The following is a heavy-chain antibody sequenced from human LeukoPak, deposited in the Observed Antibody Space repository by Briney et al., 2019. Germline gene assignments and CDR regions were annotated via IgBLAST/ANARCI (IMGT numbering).Heavy chain of an antibody. CDR2: ISSSGSTI. V-gene: IGHV3-48*03. CDR3: ARGLGSGAFDI. J-gene: IGHJ3*02. CDR1: GFTFSSYE. D-gene: IGHD7-27*01. Sequence: GGSLRLSCAASGFTFSSYEMNWVRQAPGKGLEGVSYISSSGSTIYYADSVKGRFTISRDNAKNSLYLQMNSRRAEDTAVYYCARGLGSGAFDIWGQGTMVTVSS.